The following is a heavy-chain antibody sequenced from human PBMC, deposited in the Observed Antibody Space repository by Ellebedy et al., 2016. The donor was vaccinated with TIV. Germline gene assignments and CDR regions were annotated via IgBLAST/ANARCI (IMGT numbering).Heavy chain of an antibody. V-gene: IGHV3-30*02. CDR3: AKEREPAVAADY. CDR1: GFTFSSYG. CDR2: IRYDGSNK. Sequence: GESLKISCAASGFTFSSYGMHSVRQAPGKGLEWVAFIRYDGSNKYYADSVKGRFTISRDNSKNTLYLQMNSLRAEDTAVYYCAKEREPAVAADYWGQGTLVTVSS. D-gene: IGHD6-19*01. J-gene: IGHJ4*02.